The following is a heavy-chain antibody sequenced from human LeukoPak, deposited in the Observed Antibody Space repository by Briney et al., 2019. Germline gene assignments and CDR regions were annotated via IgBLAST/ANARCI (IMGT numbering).Heavy chain of an antibody. Sequence: SETLSLTCTVSGGSISSSSYYWGWIRQPPGKGLEWIGSIYYSGSTYYNPSLKSRVTISVDTSKNQFSLKLGSVTAADTAVYYCARERLYYYYYMDVWGKGTTVTVSS. CDR3: ARERLYYYYYMDV. CDR1: GGSISSSSYY. J-gene: IGHJ6*03. CDR2: IYYSGST. V-gene: IGHV4-39*07.